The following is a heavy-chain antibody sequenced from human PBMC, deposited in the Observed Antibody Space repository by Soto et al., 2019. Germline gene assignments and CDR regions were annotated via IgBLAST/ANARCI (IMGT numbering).Heavy chain of an antibody. Sequence: QVQLVQSGAEVKKPGSSVKVSCKASGGTFSSYTISWVRQAPGQGLEWMGRIIPILGIANYAQKFQGRVTITPDKSTSTAYMELSSLRSEDTAVYYCARREGLVGAYYGMDVWGQGTTVTVSS. CDR2: IIPILGIA. J-gene: IGHJ6*02. V-gene: IGHV1-69*02. D-gene: IGHD1-26*01. CDR1: GGTFSSYT. CDR3: ARREGLVGAYYGMDV.